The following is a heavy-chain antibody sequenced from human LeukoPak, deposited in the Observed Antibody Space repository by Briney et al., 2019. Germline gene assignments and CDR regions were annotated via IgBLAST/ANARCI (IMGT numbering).Heavy chain of an antibody. CDR1: GFTVSGNY. J-gene: IGHJ3*02. Sequence: GGSLRLSCAASGFTVSGNYMSWVRQAPGKGLEWVSVIYSGGSTYYADSVKGRFTISRDNSKNTLYLQMSSLRGEDTAVYYCARGPWAAVAENHDAFDIWGQGTMVTVSS. CDR2: IYSGGST. V-gene: IGHV3-53*01. D-gene: IGHD6-19*01. CDR3: ARGPWAAVAENHDAFDI.